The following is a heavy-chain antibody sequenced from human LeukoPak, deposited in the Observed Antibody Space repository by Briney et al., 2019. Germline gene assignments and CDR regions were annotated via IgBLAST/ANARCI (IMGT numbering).Heavy chain of an antibody. J-gene: IGHJ3*02. CDR1: GYSISSGYY. CDR2: INHSGST. D-gene: IGHD6-6*01. CDR3: ARDFEYSSSSEAFDI. Sequence: SETLSLTCTVSGYSISSGYYWGWIRQPPGKGLEWIGSINHSGSTNYNPSLKSRVTISVDTSKNQFSLKLSSVTAADTAVYYCARDFEYSSSSEAFDIWGQGTMVTVSS. V-gene: IGHV4-38-2*02.